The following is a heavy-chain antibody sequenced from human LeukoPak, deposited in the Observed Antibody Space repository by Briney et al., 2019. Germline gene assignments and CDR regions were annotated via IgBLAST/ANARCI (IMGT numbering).Heavy chain of an antibody. Sequence: GGSLRLSCAASGFTFSSYAMSWVRQAPGKGLEWVSAISGSGGSTYYADSVKGRFTISRDNSKNTLYLQMNSLRAEDTAVYYCAKEGGDYDILTGWGVYNWFGPWGQGTLVTVSS. CDR1: GFTFSSYA. D-gene: IGHD3-9*01. V-gene: IGHV3-23*01. J-gene: IGHJ5*02. CDR3: AKEGGDYDILTGWGVYNWFGP. CDR2: ISGSGGST.